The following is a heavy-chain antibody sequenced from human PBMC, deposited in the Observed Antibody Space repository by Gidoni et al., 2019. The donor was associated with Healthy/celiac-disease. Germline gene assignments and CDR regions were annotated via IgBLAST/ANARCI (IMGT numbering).Heavy chain of an antibody. D-gene: IGHD2-15*01. CDR1: GFTFSSYS. CDR2: ISSSSSTI. CDR3: ARSKSLVVAANNWFDP. J-gene: IGHJ5*02. V-gene: IGHV3-48*02. Sequence: EVQLVESGGGLVQPVGSLSLSCPPSGFTFSSYSMNWVRQAPGKGLEWVSYISSSSSTIYYADSVKGRFTISRDNAKNSLYLQMNSLRDEDTAVYYCARSKSLVVAANNWFDPWGQGTLVTVSS.